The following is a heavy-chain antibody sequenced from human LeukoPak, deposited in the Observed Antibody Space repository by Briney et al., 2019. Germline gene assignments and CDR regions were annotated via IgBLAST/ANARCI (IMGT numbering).Heavy chain of an antibody. Sequence: PSETLSLTCTVSGYSISSGYYWGWIRQPPGKGLEWIGSIYYSGSTYYNPSLKSRVTISVDTSKNQFSLKLSSVSAADTAVYYCARASSGWGFYWGQGTLVTVSS. CDR3: ARASSGWGFY. J-gene: IGHJ4*02. D-gene: IGHD6-19*01. CDR2: IYYSGST. CDR1: GYSISSGYY. V-gene: IGHV4-38-2*02.